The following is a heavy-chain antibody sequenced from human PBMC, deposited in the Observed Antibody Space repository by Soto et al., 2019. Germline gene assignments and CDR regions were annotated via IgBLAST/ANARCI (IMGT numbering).Heavy chain of an antibody. V-gene: IGHV3-74*01. J-gene: IGHJ4*02. Sequence: PGGSLRLSCAASGFTFSSHWMHWVRQAPGKGLVWVSRLNSDGSSINYADSVRGRFTISRDNAKNTLYLQVNILRAEDTAVYYCARGGLYKYYFDYWGQGTLVTVSS. D-gene: IGHD1-20*01. CDR1: GFTFSSHW. CDR2: LNSDGSSI. CDR3: ARGGLYKYYFDY.